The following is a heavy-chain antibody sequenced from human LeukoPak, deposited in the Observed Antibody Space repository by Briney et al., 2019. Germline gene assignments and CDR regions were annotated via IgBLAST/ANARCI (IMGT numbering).Heavy chain of an antibody. CDR2: IYSGGST. Sequence: PGGSLRLSCAASGFTVSSNYMSWVRQAPGKGLEWVSVIYSGGSTYYADSVKGRFTISRHNSKNTLYLQMNSLRAEDTAVYYCARAELWLRGYYFDYWGQGTLVTVSS. CDR3: ARAELWLRGYYFDY. J-gene: IGHJ4*02. V-gene: IGHV3-53*04. D-gene: IGHD3-10*01. CDR1: GFTVSSNY.